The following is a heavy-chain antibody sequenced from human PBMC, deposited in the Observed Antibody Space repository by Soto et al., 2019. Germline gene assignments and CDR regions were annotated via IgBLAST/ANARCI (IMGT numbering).Heavy chain of an antibody. D-gene: IGHD4-17*01. Sequence: PSDTLSLTCTVSGGSISIYYWSWIRQPPGKGLEWIGYIYYSGSTNYNPSLKSRVTISVDTSKNQFSLKLSSVTAADTAVYYCARTLETEATTVTNYYYYYYMDVWGKGTTVTVSS. V-gene: IGHV4-59*01. J-gene: IGHJ6*03. CDR1: GGSISIYY. CDR3: ARTLETEATTVTNYYYYYYMDV. CDR2: IYYSGST.